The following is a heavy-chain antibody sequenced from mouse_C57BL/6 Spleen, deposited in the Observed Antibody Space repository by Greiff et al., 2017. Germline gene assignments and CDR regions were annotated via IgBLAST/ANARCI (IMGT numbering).Heavy chain of an antibody. CDR1: GYTFTSSW. V-gene: IGHV1-55*01. D-gene: IGHD1-1*01. CDR2: IYPGSGST. CDR3: ARSRYYGSSYGWYFDV. Sequence: QVQLQQPGAELVKPGASVKMSCKASGYTFTSSWITWVKQRPGQGLEWIGDIYPGSGSTNYNEKFKSKATLTVDTSSSTAYMQLSSLTSEDSAVYYCARSRYYGSSYGWYFDVWGTGTTVTVSS. J-gene: IGHJ1*03.